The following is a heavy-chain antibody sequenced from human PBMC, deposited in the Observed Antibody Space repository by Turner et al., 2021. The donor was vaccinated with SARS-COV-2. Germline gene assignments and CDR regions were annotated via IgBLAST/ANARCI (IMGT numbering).Heavy chain of an antibody. D-gene: IGHD5-18*01. J-gene: IGHJ4*02. Sequence: QAQLVESGGGVVQAGRSLRLSCAASGFTFSTYALHLVRQAPGRGLEWVALISYDGNYKDYADSVKGRFTISRDNSKNTLYLQMNSLRAEDTAVYYCARSLRARVDFDYWGQGTLVTVSS. CDR2: ISYDGNYK. CDR3: ARSLRARVDFDY. V-gene: IGHV3-30*04. CDR1: GFTFSTYA.